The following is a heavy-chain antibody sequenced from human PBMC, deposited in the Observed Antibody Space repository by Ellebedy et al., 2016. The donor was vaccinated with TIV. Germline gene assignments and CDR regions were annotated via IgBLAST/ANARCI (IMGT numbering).Heavy chain of an antibody. V-gene: IGHV4-4*02. D-gene: IGHD1-26*01. CDR1: GDSISSSNW. Sequence: SETLSLXCAVSGDSISSSNWWSWVRQTPGKGLEWIGEIFHCGSTNYSPSLKSRVTMSIDKSKNQFSLELTSVTAADTAVYYCARELSGNFFDFWGQGTLVTVSS. CDR2: IFHCGST. CDR3: ARELSGNFFDF. J-gene: IGHJ4*02.